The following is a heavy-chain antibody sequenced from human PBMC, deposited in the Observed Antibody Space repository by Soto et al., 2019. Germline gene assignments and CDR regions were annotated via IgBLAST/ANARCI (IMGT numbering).Heavy chain of an antibody. CDR1: GYTFTSYY. J-gene: IGHJ4*02. Sequence: ASVKVSCKASGYTFTSYYMHWVRQAPGQGLEWMGIINPSGGSTSYAQKFQGGVTMTRDTSTSTVYMELSSLRSEDTAVYYCARLGARITIFGVVKSYFDYWGQGTLVTVSS. V-gene: IGHV1-46*01. D-gene: IGHD3-3*01. CDR3: ARLGARITIFGVVKSYFDY. CDR2: INPSGGST.